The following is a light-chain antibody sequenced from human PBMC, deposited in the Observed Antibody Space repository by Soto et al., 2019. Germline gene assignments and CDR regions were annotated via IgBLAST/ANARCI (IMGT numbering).Light chain of an antibody. CDR3: QQYGTSPRT. CDR2: GAS. V-gene: IGKV3-20*01. J-gene: IGKJ1*01. CDR1: QSISNSY. Sequence: EIVLTQSPGTLSLSPGERATLSCRASQSISNSYLAWHQQKPGQAPRLLIYGASNRATGIPDRFSGSGSGTDFTLTINRLEPEDFAAYYCQQYGTSPRTFGQGTRVEIK.